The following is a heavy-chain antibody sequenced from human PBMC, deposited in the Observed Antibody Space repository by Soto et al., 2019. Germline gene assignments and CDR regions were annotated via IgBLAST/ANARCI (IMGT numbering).Heavy chain of an antibody. CDR1: GGSISSGGYY. CDR2: IYYSGST. J-gene: IGHJ6*02. Sequence: QVQLQESGPGLVKPSQTLSLTCTVSGGSISSGGYYWSWIRQHPGKGLEWIGYIYYSGSTYYNPSLKTLVTISVDTSKNQFSLKLSSVTAADTAVYYCARDRYWLTFYGMVVWGQGTTVTVSS. D-gene: IGHD3-9*01. V-gene: IGHV4-31*01. CDR3: ARDRYWLTFYGMVV.